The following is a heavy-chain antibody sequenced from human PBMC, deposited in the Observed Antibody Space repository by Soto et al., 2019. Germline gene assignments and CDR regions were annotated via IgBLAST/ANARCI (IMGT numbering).Heavy chain of an antibody. CDR1: GGSISSSSYY. CDR2: IYYSGST. V-gene: IGHV4-39*07. J-gene: IGHJ4*02. D-gene: IGHD4-17*01. Sequence: SETLSLTCTVSGGSISSSSYYWGWIRQPPGKGLEWIGCIYYSGSTYYNPSLKSRVTISVDTSKNQFSLKLSSVTAADTAVYYCARGNGYGDYEVDYWGQGTLVTVSS. CDR3: ARGNGYGDYEVDY.